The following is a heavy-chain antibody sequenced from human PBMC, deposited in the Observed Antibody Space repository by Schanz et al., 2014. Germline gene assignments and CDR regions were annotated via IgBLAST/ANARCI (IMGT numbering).Heavy chain of an antibody. CDR1: GDSISSTSYY. J-gene: IGHJ4*02. D-gene: IGHD6-19*01. CDR3: ARLWGGWRIPDY. CDR2: IYYSGST. Sequence: QLQMQESGPGLVKPSETLSLTCSVSGDSISSTSYYWGWIRQPPGKGLEWIGSIYYSGSTYYNASLRGRVPIPVDTSKNQFPLKLTSVTAADSAVYYCARLWGGWRIPDYWGQGTLVTVSS. V-gene: IGHV4-39*01.